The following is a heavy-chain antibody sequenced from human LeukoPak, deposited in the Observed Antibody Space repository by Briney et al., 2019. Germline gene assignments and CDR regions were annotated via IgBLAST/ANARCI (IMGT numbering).Heavy chain of an antibody. J-gene: IGHJ4*02. Sequence: PGGSLRLSCAVSGFTFSSSWMHWVRQAPGKGLVWVSHIKTDGSTTAYADSVKGRFTISRDNAKNTLYLQMNSLRAEDTGVYYCATDRGWRTSGYYLYYFEYWGQGTLVTYSS. D-gene: IGHD3-3*01. V-gene: IGHV3-74*01. CDR1: GFTFSSSW. CDR3: ATDRGWRTSGYYLYYFEY. CDR2: IKTDGSTT.